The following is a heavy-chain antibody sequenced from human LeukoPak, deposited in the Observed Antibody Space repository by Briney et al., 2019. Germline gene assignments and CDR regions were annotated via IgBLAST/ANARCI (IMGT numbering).Heavy chain of an antibody. D-gene: IGHD3-22*01. CDR3: AKDLKYYYYDSSGYLFDY. J-gene: IGHJ4*02. V-gene: IGHV3-23*01. CDR2: ISGSGGST. Sequence: GGPLRLSCAASGFTFSSYAMSWVRQAPGKGLEWVSAISGSGGSTYYADSVKGRFTISRDNSKNTLYLQMNSLRAEDTAVYYCAKDLKYYYYDSSGYLFDYWGQGTLVTVSS. CDR1: GFTFSSYA.